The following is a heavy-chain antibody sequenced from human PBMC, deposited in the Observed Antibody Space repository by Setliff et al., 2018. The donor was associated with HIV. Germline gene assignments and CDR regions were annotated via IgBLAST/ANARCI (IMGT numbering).Heavy chain of an antibody. D-gene: IGHD6-19*01. V-gene: IGHV1-8*01. CDR1: GYTFSNYD. J-gene: IGHJ5*02. CDR2: MNPNSGNT. Sequence: GASVKVSCKASGYTFSNYDINWVRQATGQGLEWVGWMNPNSGNTGYAQKFQGRVTLTTDTSTSTAYMELRSLRSDDTAVYYCARFAVAGTKWSDPWGQGTLVTVSS. CDR3: ARFAVAGTKWSDP.